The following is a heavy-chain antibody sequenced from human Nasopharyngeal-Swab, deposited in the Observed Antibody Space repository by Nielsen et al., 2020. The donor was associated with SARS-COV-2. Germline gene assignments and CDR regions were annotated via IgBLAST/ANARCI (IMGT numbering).Heavy chain of an antibody. D-gene: IGHD1-7*01. CDR3: ATAYNGNYYWDY. J-gene: IGHJ4*02. Sequence: GESLKISCKGSGYSFSIYWIGWVRQMPGKGLEWMGIMYPRDSDTRYSPSFQGQVTISADKSISTAYLQWSSLKAPDTAMYYCATAYNGNYYWDYWGQGTLVTVSS. V-gene: IGHV5-51*01. CDR2: MYPRDSDT. CDR1: GYSFSIYW.